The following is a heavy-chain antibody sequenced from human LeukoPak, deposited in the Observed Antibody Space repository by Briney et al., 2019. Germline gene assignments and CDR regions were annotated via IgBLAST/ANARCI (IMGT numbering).Heavy chain of an antibody. D-gene: IGHD4-17*01. CDR2: ISYDGSNR. CDR1: GFTFSSYG. J-gene: IGHJ4*02. V-gene: IGHV3-30*18. CDR3: ANWYGDYISYY. Sequence: PGGSLRLSCAASGFTFSSYGMHWVRQAPGKGLEWVAVISYDGSNRYYADSVKGRFTISRDNSKNTLYLQMNSLRAEDTAVYYCANWYGDYISYYWGQGTLVTVSS.